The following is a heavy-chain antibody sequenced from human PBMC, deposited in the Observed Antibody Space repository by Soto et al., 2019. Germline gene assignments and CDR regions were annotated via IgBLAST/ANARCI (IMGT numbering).Heavy chain of an antibody. J-gene: IGHJ4*02. D-gene: IGHD4-17*01. V-gene: IGHV4-34*01. CDR1: GGSFSGYY. CDR2: INHSGST. Sequence: PSETLSLTCAVYGGSFSGYYWSWIRQPPGKGLEWIGEINHSGSTNYNPSLKSRVTISVDTSKNQFSLKLSSVTAADTAVYYCANAYYGDYPNYFADWGQGTLVTVSS. CDR3: ANAYYGDYPNYFAD.